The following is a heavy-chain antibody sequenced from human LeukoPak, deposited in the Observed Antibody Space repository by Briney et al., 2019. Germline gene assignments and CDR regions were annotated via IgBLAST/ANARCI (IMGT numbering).Heavy chain of an antibody. V-gene: IGHV3-48*01. CDR1: GFTFSSYS. J-gene: IGHJ3*02. Sequence: GGSLRLSCEASGFTFSSYSMNWVRQAPGKGLEWVSYISSSSSTIYYADSVKGRFTISRDNAKNSLYLQMNSLRAEDTAVYYCARDRNSKKYSSGWYISKDAFDIWGQGTMVTVSS. CDR3: ARDRNSKKYSSGWYISKDAFDI. CDR2: ISSSSSTI. D-gene: IGHD6-19*01.